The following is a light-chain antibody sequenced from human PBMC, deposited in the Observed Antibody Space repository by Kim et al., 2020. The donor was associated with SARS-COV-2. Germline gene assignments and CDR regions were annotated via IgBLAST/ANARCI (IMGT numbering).Light chain of an antibody. CDR2: YES. Sequence: VVMTQSPGTLSLSPGERATLSCRASRGINNNVAWYQQKPGQAPRLLIFYESTRATGIPSRFSGSGSGAEFTLTISSLQSEDFAVYYCQQYHKWPQTFGQGTKVDIK. CDR1: RGINNN. V-gene: IGKV3-15*01. CDR3: QQYHKWPQT. J-gene: IGKJ1*01.